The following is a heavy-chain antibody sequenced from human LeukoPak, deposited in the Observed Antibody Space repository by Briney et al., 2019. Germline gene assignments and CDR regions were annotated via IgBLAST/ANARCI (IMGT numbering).Heavy chain of an antibody. V-gene: IGHV3-23*01. Sequence: GGSLRLSCAASGFTFSSYGMSWVRQAPGKGLEWVSGISGSGGRTCYADFVKGRFTISRDNSKNTLFLQMNSLRAEDTAVYYCAKDEDIVVVPAALDYWGQGTLVTVSS. J-gene: IGHJ4*02. CDR1: GFTFSSYG. CDR3: AKDEDIVVVPAALDY. CDR2: ISGSGGRT. D-gene: IGHD2-2*01.